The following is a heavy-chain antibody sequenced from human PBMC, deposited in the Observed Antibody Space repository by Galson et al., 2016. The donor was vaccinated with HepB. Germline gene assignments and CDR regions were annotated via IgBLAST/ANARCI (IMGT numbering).Heavy chain of an antibody. CDR3: ARDLEFGSAWRRYNFGMDV. J-gene: IGHJ6*02. D-gene: IGHD6-6*01. CDR2: IRSKSYGGTA. CDR1: GFTIGDYA. Sequence: SLRLSCAASGFTIGDYAMSWVRQAPGKGLEWVSFIRSKSYGGTAQYAASVSGRFTISRDDSKGVAYLQMNGLKTDDSAVYYCARDLEFGSAWRRYNFGMDVWGQGTTVTVSS. V-gene: IGHV3-49*04.